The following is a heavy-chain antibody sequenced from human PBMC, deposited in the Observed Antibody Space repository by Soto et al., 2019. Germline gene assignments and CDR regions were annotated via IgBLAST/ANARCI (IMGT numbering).Heavy chain of an antibody. J-gene: IGHJ3*01. Sequence: QVQLVQSGAEVKKPGSSVKVSCKASGGTFSSYAISWVRQAPGQGLEWMGGIIPIFGTANYAQTFQGRVTITADESTSTAYVELSSLRSEDTAVYYCASYSIAYCGGDCYRAFDFWGHGTMVTVSS. CDR3: ASYSIAYCGGDCYRAFDF. V-gene: IGHV1-69*01. CDR2: IIPIFGTA. D-gene: IGHD2-21*02. CDR1: GGTFSSYA.